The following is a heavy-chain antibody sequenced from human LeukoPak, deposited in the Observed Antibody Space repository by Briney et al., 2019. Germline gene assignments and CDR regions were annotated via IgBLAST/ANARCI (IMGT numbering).Heavy chain of an antibody. CDR3: ARAGELNYNRFDP. CDR1: GFTFSSYA. D-gene: IGHD1-26*01. CDR2: ISYDGSNK. V-gene: IGHV3-30-3*01. Sequence: PGGSLRLSCAASGFTFSSYAMHWVRQAPGKGLEWVAVISYDGSNKYYADSVKGRFTISRDNSKNTLYLQMNSLRAEDTAVYYCARAGELNYNRFDPWGQGTLVTVSS. J-gene: IGHJ5*02.